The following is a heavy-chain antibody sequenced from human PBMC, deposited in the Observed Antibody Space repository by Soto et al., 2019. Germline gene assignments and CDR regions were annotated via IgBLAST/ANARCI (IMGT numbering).Heavy chain of an antibody. J-gene: IGHJ4*02. Sequence: EVQLLDSGGGLVQPGGSLRLSCVASGFTFSSYSMNWVRQAPGKGLEWVSAITGSGAITYYADSVKGRFTISRDNSRNTLFLQMNSLRPEDTAVYYCAKYIVAMLPRFDCWGQGALVTVSS. CDR2: ITGSGAIT. CDR3: AKYIVAMLPRFDC. D-gene: IGHD5-12*01. CDR1: GFTFSSYS. V-gene: IGHV3-23*01.